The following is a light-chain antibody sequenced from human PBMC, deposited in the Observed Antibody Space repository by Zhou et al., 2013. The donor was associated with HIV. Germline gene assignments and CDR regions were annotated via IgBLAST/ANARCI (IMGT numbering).Light chain of an antibody. CDR3: QQSYSTVWT. Sequence: DIQLTQSPSFLSGSVGDRVTITCRASQGISSYLAWYQQKPGKAPKLLIYAASSLQSGVPSRFSGSGSGTDFTLTISSLQPEDFATYYCQQSYSTVWTFGQGTKVEIK. CDR1: QGISSY. V-gene: IGKV1-39*01. CDR2: AAS. J-gene: IGKJ1*01.